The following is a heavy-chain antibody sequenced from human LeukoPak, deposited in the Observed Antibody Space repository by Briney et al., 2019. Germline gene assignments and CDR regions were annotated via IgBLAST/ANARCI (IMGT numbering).Heavy chain of an antibody. CDR1: GFTFSRYS. Sequence: PGGSLRLSCAASGFTFSRYSMNWVRQAPGKGLEWVSHISRSGSTIYYADSVKGRFTISRDNAKNSLYLQMNSLKAEDTAVYYCARGSVLGDYYGMDVWGQGTTVTVSS. CDR3: ARGSVLGDYYGMDV. J-gene: IGHJ6*02. V-gene: IGHV3-48*04. CDR2: ISRSGSTI. D-gene: IGHD3-16*01.